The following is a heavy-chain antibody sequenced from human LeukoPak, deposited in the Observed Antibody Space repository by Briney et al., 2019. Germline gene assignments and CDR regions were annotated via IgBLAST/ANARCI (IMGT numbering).Heavy chain of an antibody. CDR1: GGSFNGYY. J-gene: IGHJ5*02. CDR3: ARGQVVAAPRRPLGRQNRFDP. Sequence: SETLSLTCAVNGGSFNGYYWNWIRQPPGKGLEWIGEINHSGTTNYNLALKSRVTMSLDTSKRQVSLKLTSLTAADTAVYYCARGQVVAAPRRPLGRQNRFDPWGQGTLVTVSS. CDR2: INHSGTT. D-gene: IGHD2-15*01. V-gene: IGHV4-34*01.